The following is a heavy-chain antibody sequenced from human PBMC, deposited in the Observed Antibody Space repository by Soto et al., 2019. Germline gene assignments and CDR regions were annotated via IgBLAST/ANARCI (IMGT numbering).Heavy chain of an antibody. CDR1: GFTFSGHA. J-gene: IGHJ2*01. D-gene: IGHD2-15*01. V-gene: IGHV3-23*01. CDR2: ISGSGDST. Sequence: EVQLLESGGGLVQPGGSLRLSCAASGFTFSGHAMSWVRQAPGMGLEWVSGISGSGDSTYYGDSVKGRFTLSRYNSKNTLYLQMDSLRAEDAAVYYCAKDSVAGWYFDLWGRGTLVTVSS. CDR3: AKDSVAGWYFDL.